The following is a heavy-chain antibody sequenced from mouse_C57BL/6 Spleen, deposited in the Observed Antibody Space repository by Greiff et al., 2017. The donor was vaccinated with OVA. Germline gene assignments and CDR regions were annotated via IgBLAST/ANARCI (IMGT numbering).Heavy chain of an antibody. J-gene: IGHJ1*03. Sequence: QVHVKQSGAELVRPGASVTLSCKASGYTFTDYEMHWVKQTPVHGLEWIGAIDPETGGTAYNQKFKGKAILTADKSSSTAYMELRSLTSEDSAVYYCTRPYYSNYWYFDVWGTGTTVTVSS. CDR3: TRPYYSNYWYFDV. CDR1: GYTFTDYE. D-gene: IGHD2-5*01. V-gene: IGHV1-15*01. CDR2: IDPETGGT.